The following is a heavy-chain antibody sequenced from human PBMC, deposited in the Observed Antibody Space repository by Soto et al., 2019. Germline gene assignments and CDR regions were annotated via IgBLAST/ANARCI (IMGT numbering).Heavy chain of an antibody. CDR1: GDSISSYY. Sequence: QVQLQESGPGLVKPSETLSLTCAVSGDSISSYYCMWIRQPPGKGLESIGYLYYGRSANYNPSLNSRVTLSVDTSTNPCSLTRSSMTAADTAVYYCALRSMAVVPEYWGQGTLVTVSS. CDR2: LYYGRSA. V-gene: IGHV4-59*01. CDR3: ALRSMAVVPEY. D-gene: IGHD3-22*01. J-gene: IGHJ4*02.